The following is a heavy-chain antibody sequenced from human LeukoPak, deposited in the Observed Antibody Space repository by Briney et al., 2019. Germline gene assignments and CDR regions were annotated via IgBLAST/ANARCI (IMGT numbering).Heavy chain of an antibody. CDR1: GYTFTSYD. Sequence: ASVKVSCKASGYTFTSYDINWVRQAPGQGLEWMGRINPNSGGTNYAQKFHDRVTMTRDTSISTAYMELRRLRSDDTAVYYCASRDPAEGFLQWLPDSWGQGTLVTVSS. CDR3: ASRDPAEGFLQWLPDS. CDR2: INPNSGGT. V-gene: IGHV1-2*06. D-gene: IGHD3-3*01. J-gene: IGHJ4*02.